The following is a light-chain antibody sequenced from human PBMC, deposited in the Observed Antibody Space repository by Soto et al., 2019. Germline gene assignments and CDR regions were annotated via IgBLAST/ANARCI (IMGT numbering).Light chain of an antibody. V-gene: IGLV1-44*01. CDR3: AAWDDRFNGPV. CDR2: SNNN. Sequence: QSVLTQPPSVSGTPGQRVTISCSGSSSNIGSNTVNWYQKLPGRAPKLLVYSNNNNRPSGDPARFFGFKSGTSASLAISGLQSEDEYDYYGAAWDDRFNGPVFGGGTKVTVL. J-gene: IGLJ2*01. CDR1: SSNIGSNT.